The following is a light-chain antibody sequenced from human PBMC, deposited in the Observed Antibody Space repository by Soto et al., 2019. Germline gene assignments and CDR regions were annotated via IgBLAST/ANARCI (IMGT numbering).Light chain of an antibody. CDR2: GAS. Sequence: EIVLTQSPGTLSLSPRERATLSCRASQSIGNNYLAWYQHKPGQAPRPLIYGASNRAPGIPDRFSGSGSGTDFTLTIRRLEPEDFAIYYCQQYAASPRTFGQGTQVEVK. J-gene: IGKJ1*01. CDR1: QSIGNNY. CDR3: QQYAASPRT. V-gene: IGKV3-20*01.